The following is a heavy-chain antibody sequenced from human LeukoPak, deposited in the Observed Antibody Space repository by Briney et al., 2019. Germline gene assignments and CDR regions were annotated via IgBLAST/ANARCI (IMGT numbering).Heavy chain of an antibody. D-gene: IGHD3-3*01. CDR3: AREGGFYRPLDY. CDR1: GGSVTSTNW. CDR2: VHLDGRT. V-gene: IGHV4-4*02. Sequence: SGTLSLTCGVSGGSVTSTNWWTWVRQPPGKGLEWIGEVHLDGRTNYNPSLKSRLTMSVDLSENHISLKLTSVTAADTAVYYSAREGGFYRPLDYSGQGTLVTVSS. J-gene: IGHJ4*02.